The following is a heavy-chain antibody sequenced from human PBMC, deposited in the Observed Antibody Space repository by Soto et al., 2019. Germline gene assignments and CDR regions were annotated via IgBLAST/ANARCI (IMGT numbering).Heavy chain of an antibody. CDR2: ISAYNGNT. V-gene: IGHV1-18*01. CDR1: GYTFTSYG. D-gene: IGHD6-19*01. J-gene: IGHJ6*02. Sequence: QVQLVQSGAEVKKPGASVKVSCKASGYTFTSYGINWVRQAPGQGLEWMGWISAYNGNTNYAQKFQGRVTMTTDTSTSTAYMEPRSLTSDDTAMYYCAKGKAVAGTHYGMHVWGQGTMVTVSS. CDR3: AKGKAVAGTHYGMHV.